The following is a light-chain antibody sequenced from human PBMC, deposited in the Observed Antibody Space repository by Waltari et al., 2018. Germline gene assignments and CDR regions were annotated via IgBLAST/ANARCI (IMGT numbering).Light chain of an antibody. CDR3: SSYAGSNNVV. J-gene: IGLJ2*01. CDR2: EVS. Sequence: QSALTQPPSASGSPGQSVTISCTGTSNDVGGYNYVSWYQQHPGKAPKLMIYEVSNRPSGVPDRFSGSKSGYTASLTVSGLQAEDEADYFCSSYAGSNNVVFGGGTKLTVL. CDR1: SNDVGGYNY. V-gene: IGLV2-8*01.